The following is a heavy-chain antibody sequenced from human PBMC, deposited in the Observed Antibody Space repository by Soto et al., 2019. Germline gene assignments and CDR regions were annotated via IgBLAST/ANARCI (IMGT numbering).Heavy chain of an antibody. Sequence: SETLSLTCTVSGGSISSYYWSWIRQPPGKGLEWIGYIYYSGSTNYNPSLKSRVTISVDTSKNQFSLKLSSVTAADTAVYYCARGGRRHIDYWGQGTLVTVSS. J-gene: IGHJ4*02. D-gene: IGHD3-16*01. CDR1: GGSISSYY. CDR2: IYYSGST. V-gene: IGHV4-59*08. CDR3: ARGGRRHIDY.